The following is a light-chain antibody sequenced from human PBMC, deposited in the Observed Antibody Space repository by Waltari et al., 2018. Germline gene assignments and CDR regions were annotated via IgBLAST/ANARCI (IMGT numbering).Light chain of an antibody. V-gene: IGKV3-15*01. CDR1: QSISRN. CDR3: QQYNNWRT. J-gene: IGKJ2*01. Sequence: EILMTQSPATLSVSPGERATLSCRASQSISRNLDWYQQKPGQAPRLLISGASTSATGIPARFSGSGSGTEFTLTISSLQSEDFAVYYCQQYNNWRTFGQGTKLEIK. CDR2: GAS.